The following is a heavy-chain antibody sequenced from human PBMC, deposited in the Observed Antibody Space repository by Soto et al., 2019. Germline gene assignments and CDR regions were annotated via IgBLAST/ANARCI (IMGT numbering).Heavy chain of an antibody. V-gene: IGHV4-59*08. CDR1: GGSISSYY. CDR3: ARQERAYYYGSGSEIDY. D-gene: IGHD3-10*01. J-gene: IGHJ4*02. CDR2: IYYSGST. Sequence: QVQLQESGPGLVKPSETLSLTCTVSGGSISSYYWSWIRQPPGKGLEWIGYIYYSGSTNYNPSLKSRVTISVDPSKNQFSLKLSSVTAADTAVYYCARQERAYYYGSGSEIDYWGQGTLVTVSS.